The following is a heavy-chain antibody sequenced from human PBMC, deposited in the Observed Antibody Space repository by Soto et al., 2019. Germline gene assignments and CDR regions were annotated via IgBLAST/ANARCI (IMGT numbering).Heavy chain of an antibody. CDR3: ASPDGGAINCYRGMDV. CDR1: GFTFSDYF. V-gene: IGHV3-11*01. Sequence: QVPLVESGGGLVQPGGSLRLSCAASGFTFSDYFMAWIRQAPGKGLEWVSYTNRDGTSIYYADSVKGRFTISRDNARNSLSLQMNSLRAAYTAVYYCASPDGGAINCYRGMDVWGQGTTVTVSS. CDR2: TNRDGTSI. D-gene: IGHD1-1*01. J-gene: IGHJ6*02.